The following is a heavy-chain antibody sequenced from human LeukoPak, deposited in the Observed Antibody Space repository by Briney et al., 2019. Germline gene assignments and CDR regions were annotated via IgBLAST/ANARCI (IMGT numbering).Heavy chain of an antibody. D-gene: IGHD6-19*01. CDR1: GASITSTNW. Sequence: PSGTLPLTCAISGASITSTNWWVWVRQPPGKGLEWIGYIYYSGSTYYNPSLKSRVTISVDTSKNQFSLKLSSVTAADTAVYYCASKAGYFDYWGQGTLVTVSS. J-gene: IGHJ4*02. CDR3: ASKAGYFDY. V-gene: IGHV4-28*01. CDR2: IYYSGST.